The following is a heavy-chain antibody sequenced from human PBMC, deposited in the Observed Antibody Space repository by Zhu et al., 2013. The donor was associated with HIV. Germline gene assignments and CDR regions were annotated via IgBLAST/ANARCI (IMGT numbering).Heavy chain of an antibody. V-gene: IGHV1-8*01. J-gene: IGHJ5*02. CDR1: GYTFTSYD. D-gene: IGHD3-9*01. Sequence: QVQLVQSGAEVKKPGASVKVSCKASGYTFTSYDINWVRQATGQGLEWMGWMNPNSGNTDYAQKFQGRVTMTRDTSITTAYMELRSLRSDDTAIYYCARGTDYSVPVNWFDPWGQGTLVTVXS. CDR3: ARGTDYSVPVNWFDP. CDR2: MNPNSGNT.